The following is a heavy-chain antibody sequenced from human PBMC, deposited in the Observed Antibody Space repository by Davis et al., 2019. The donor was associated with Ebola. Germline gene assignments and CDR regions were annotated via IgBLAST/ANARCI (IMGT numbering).Heavy chain of an antibody. Sequence: ASVKVSCKASGYTFTGYYMHWVRQAPGQGLEWMGIINPSGGSTSYAQKFQGRVTMTRDTSTSTVYMELSSLRSEDTAVYYCARVLPGIAVAGTNENWFDPWGQGTLVTVSS. D-gene: IGHD6-19*01. CDR1: GYTFTGYY. CDR2: INPSGGST. J-gene: IGHJ5*02. V-gene: IGHV1-46*01. CDR3: ARVLPGIAVAGTNENWFDP.